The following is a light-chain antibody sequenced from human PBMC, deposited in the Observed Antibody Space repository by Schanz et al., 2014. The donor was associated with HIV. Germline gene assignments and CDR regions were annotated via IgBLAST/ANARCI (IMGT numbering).Light chain of an antibody. V-gene: IGKV3D-20*02. Sequence: EIVLTQSPGTLSLSPGERATLSCRASRTVSSSYLAWYQQKPGQAPRLLIYDASKRATGIPARFSGSGSGTDFTLTISSLEPEDFAVYYCQQYNNWPWTFGEGTKVEVK. CDR2: DAS. CDR3: QQYNNWPWT. J-gene: IGKJ1*01. CDR1: RTVSSSY.